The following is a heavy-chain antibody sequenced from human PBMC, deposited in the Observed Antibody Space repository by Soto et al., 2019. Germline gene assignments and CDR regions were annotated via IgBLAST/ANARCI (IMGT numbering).Heavy chain of an antibody. CDR3: AREGLDYDYVWGSYRYAFDI. D-gene: IGHD3-16*02. V-gene: IGHV4-59*01. Sequence: SETLSLTCTVSGGSISSYYWSWIRQPPGKGLEWIGYIYYSGSTNYNPSLKSRVTISVDTSKNQFSLKLSSVTAADTAVYYCAREGLDYDYVWGSYRYAFDIWGQGTMVTVSS. CDR2: IYYSGST. CDR1: GGSISSYY. J-gene: IGHJ3*02.